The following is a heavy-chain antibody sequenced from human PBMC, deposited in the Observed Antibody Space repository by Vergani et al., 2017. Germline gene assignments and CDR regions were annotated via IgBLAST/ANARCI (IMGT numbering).Heavy chain of an antibody. J-gene: IGHJ4*02. CDR1: GGSFTGYY. CDR2: IYYSGST. V-gene: IGHV4-34*11. CDR3: ARSYSSSWFLDY. Sequence: QVQLQQWGAGLLKPSETLSLTCAVYGGSFTGYYWSWIRQPPGKGLEWIGYIYYSGSTNYNPSLKSRVTISVDTSKNQFSLKLSSVTAADTAVYYCARSYSSSWFLDYWGQGTLVTVSS. D-gene: IGHD6-13*01.